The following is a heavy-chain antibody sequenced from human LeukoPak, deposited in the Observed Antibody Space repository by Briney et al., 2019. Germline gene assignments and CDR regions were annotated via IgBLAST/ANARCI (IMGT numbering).Heavy chain of an antibody. CDR3: ARGYDYYYYYYMDV. Sequence: ASVKVSCKASGGTFSSYAISWVRQAPGQGLEWMGGIIPIFGTANYAQKFQGRVTITADESTSTAYMELSSLRSEDTAVYYCARGYDYYYYYYMDVWGKGTTVTVSS. D-gene: IGHD5-12*01. CDR2: IIPIFGTA. J-gene: IGHJ6*03. V-gene: IGHV1-69*13. CDR1: GGTFSSYA.